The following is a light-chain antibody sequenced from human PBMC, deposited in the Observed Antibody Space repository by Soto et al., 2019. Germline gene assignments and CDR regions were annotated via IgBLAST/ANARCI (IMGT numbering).Light chain of an antibody. Sequence: DIQMTQSPSTLSGSVGDRVTITCRASQTISSWLAWYQQKPGKAPQLLIYVASRLESGVPSRFSGSGPGTDFTLTISSLQPEDFATYYCQQSYNAPITFGQGTRLEIK. J-gene: IGKJ5*01. CDR1: QTISSW. CDR2: VAS. V-gene: IGKV1-5*01. CDR3: QQSYNAPIT.